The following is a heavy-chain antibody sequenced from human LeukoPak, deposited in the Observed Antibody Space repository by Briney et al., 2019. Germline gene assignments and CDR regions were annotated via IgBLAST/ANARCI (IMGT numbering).Heavy chain of an antibody. Sequence: ASVKVSCKASGYTFTSYAMHWVRQAPGQRLEWMGWINAGNGNTKYSQKFQGRVTITRDTSASTAYMELSSLRSEDTAAYYCARGVDYGDLAADYWGQGTLVTVSS. V-gene: IGHV1-3*01. D-gene: IGHD4-17*01. CDR1: GYTFTSYA. CDR2: INAGNGNT. CDR3: ARGVDYGDLAADY. J-gene: IGHJ4*02.